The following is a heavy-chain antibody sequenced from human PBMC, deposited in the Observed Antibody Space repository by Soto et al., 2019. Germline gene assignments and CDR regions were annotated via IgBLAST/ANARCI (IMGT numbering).Heavy chain of an antibody. CDR2: ISYDGSNQ. CDR3: AKDQASGQGSFDS. CDR1: G. J-gene: IGHJ4*02. Sequence: GMDWVRQAPDKGLEWVALISYDGSNQYYADSVKGRFTISRDNSKNTLFLQMNSLRADDTAVYYCAKDQASGQGSFDSWGQGTLVTVSS. V-gene: IGHV3-30*18.